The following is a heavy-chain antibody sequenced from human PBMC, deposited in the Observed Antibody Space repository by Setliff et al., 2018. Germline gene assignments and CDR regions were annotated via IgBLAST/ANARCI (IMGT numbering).Heavy chain of an antibody. CDR3: ARDPHFDS. Sequence: PGGSLSLSCAASGFTFSTYWMSWVRQAPGKGLEWVANIKRDGSEKYYVDSVKGRFSISRDNAKNSLYLQMNSLRAEDTAVYYCARDPHFDSWGQGTLGTVSS. CDR2: IKRDGSEK. J-gene: IGHJ4*02. V-gene: IGHV3-7*01. CDR1: GFTFSTYW.